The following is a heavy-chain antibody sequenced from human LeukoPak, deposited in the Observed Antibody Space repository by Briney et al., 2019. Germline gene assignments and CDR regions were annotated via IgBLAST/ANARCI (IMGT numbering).Heavy chain of an antibody. CDR3: TRYGDYPFDY. CDR1: GFTFSDSG. V-gene: IGHV3-73*01. J-gene: IGHJ4*02. Sequence: GGSLRLSCAASGFTFSDSGMHWVRQASGKGLEWVGRIRSKANSYATAYAASVKGRFTISRDDSKNTAYLQMNSLKTEDTAVYYCTRYGDYPFDYWGQGTLVTVSS. CDR2: IRSKANSYAT. D-gene: IGHD2-21*01.